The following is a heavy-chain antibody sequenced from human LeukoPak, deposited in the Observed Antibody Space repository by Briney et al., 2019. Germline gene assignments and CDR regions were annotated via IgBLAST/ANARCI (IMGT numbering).Heavy chain of an antibody. Sequence: GGSLRLSCAASGFTFSNAWMSWVRQAPGKGLEWVGRIKSKTDGGTTDYAAPVKGRFTISRDDSKTTLYLQMNSLKTEDTAVYYCTTDGAYNWNDVAWFDPWGQGTLVTVSS. J-gene: IGHJ5*02. D-gene: IGHD1-1*01. CDR2: IKSKTDGGTT. V-gene: IGHV3-15*01. CDR1: GFTFSNAW. CDR3: TTDGAYNWNDVAWFDP.